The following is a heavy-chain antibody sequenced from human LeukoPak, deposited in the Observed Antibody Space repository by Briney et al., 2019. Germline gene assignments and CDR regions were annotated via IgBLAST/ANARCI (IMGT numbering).Heavy chain of an antibody. CDR3: AREVPYDTSRYYQPFDY. J-gene: IGHJ4*02. V-gene: IGHV1-18*01. CDR1: GYTFTSYG. Sequence: ASVMVSCKASGYTFTSYGITWVRQAPGQGLEWMGWISAYNGNTNYAQKLQGRVTMTTDTSTSTAYMNLRSLRSDDTAVYYCAREVPYDTSRYYQPFDYWGQGTLVTVSS. D-gene: IGHD3-22*01. CDR2: ISAYNGNT.